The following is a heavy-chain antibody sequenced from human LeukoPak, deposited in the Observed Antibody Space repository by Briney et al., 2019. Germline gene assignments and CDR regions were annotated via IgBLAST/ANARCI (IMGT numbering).Heavy chain of an antibody. J-gene: IGHJ4*02. V-gene: IGHV1-2*02. CDR1: GYTFTVYY. CDR2: INPNSGGT. Sequence: ASVKVSCKASGYTFTVYYMHWVRQAPGQGLEWMGWINPNSGGTNYAQKFQGRVTMTRDTSISTAYMELSRLRSDDTAVYYCARGHPPYSGRRYYFDYWGQGTLVTVSS. CDR3: ARGHPPYSGRRYYFDY. D-gene: IGHD1-26*01.